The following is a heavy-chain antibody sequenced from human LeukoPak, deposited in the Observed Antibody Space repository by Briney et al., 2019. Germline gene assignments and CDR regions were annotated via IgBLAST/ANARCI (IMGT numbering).Heavy chain of an antibody. V-gene: IGHV4-59*01. Sequence: SETLSLTCTVSGGSISGDYWSWIRQPPGKGLEWVGYIYYTGGTDYNPSLKSRVTISVDTSKNQFSLKLSSVTAADTAVYYSARLQGRSTAVFDYWGQGTLVSVSS. J-gene: IGHJ4*02. CDR2: IYYTGGT. CDR1: GGSISGDY. CDR3: ARLQGRSTAVFDY.